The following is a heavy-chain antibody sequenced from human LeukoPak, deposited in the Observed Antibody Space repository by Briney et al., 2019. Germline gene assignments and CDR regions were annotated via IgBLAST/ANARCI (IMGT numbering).Heavy chain of an antibody. J-gene: IGHJ4*02. V-gene: IGHV1-8*01. CDR2: MNPNSGNT. CDR3: ARSSLWYYDFWSGYYTGIDW. D-gene: IGHD3-3*01. CDR1: GYTFTSYD. Sequence: GASVKVSCKASGYTFTSYDVNWVRQATGQGLEWMGWMNPNSGNTGYAQKFQGRVTMTRNTSISTAYMELSSLRSEDTAVYYCARSSLWYYDFWSGYYTGIDWWGQGTLVTVSS.